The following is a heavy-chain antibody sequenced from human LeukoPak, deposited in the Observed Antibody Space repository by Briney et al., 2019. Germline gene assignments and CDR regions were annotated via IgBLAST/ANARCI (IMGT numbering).Heavy chain of an antibody. Sequence: SETLSLTYTVSGDPLSSSDYYWGWIRQPPGKGLEWIGNLYYSGTTYYNPSLESRVTISVDMSKQQFSLKLGSVTAADTAIYYCARRLRSNVPFDYWGQGALVTVSS. CDR3: ARRLRSNVPFDY. J-gene: IGHJ4*02. CDR2: LYYSGTT. V-gene: IGHV4-39*01. CDR1: GDPLSSSDYY. D-gene: IGHD4-17*01.